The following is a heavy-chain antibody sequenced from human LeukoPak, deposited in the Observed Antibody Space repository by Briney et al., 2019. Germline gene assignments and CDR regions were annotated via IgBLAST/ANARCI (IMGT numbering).Heavy chain of an antibody. CDR2: IYHGRRA. D-gene: IGHD3-16*01. CDR3: ARESPSDLGGSNDFDS. V-gene: IGHV4-38-2*02. CDR1: GFSISRGYY. J-gene: IGHJ4*02. Sequence: PETLSLTCTVSGFSISRGYYWGWIRQPPGKGLEWIGSIYHGRRAYYNPSLKSRVTISVDTSKNQFSLKLSSVTAADTAVYYCARESPSDLGGSNDFDSWGQGTLVTVSS.